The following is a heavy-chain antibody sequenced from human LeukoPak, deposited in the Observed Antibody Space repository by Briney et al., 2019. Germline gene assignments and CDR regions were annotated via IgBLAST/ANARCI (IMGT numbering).Heavy chain of an antibody. J-gene: IGHJ6*03. CDR1: GTSTNYA. CDR3: ARGASSGYFRPAYYYYMDV. CDR2: IIPNFGTV. Sequence: GASMKVSCKGGTSTNYAISWVRQTPGQGLEWMGGIIPNFGTVNYAQKFQGRVTITTDESTSTAYMELSSLRSEDTAVYYCARGASSGYFRPAYYYYMDVWGKGTSVIVSS. D-gene: IGHD3-22*01. V-gene: IGHV1-69*05.